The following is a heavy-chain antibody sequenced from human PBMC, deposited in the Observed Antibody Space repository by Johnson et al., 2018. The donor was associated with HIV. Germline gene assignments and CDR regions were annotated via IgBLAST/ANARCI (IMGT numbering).Heavy chain of an antibody. D-gene: IGHD3-22*01. CDR3: TTEFVRDSSGYSI. V-gene: IGHV3-15*01. CDR1: GFTFSNAW. CDR2: IKSKNDGGTT. J-gene: IGHJ3*02. Sequence: VQLVESGGGVVQPGGSLRLSCAASGFTFSNAWMSWVRQAPGKGLEWVGRIKSKNDGGTTDYAAPVQGRFTISRDHSKNTLYLQMNSLKTEDTAVYYCTTEFVRDSSGYSIWGQGTMVTVSS.